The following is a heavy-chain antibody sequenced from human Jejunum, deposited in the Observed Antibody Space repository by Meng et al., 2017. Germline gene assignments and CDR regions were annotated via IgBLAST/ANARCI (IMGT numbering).Heavy chain of an antibody. Sequence: QGQLKGAGPGLVKPSGTLSLTCAVSGGSISDSNWWSWVRQPPGKGLEWIGEIYHTGSTNYNPSLKSRVTMSLDKSKNQFFLDLTSVTAADTAVYYCARDLLGPAIAASGYFDPWGQGTLVTVSS. CDR2: IYHTGST. J-gene: IGHJ5*02. CDR1: GGSISDSNW. D-gene: IGHD5-12*01. CDR3: ARDLLGPAIAASGYFDP. V-gene: IGHV4-4*02.